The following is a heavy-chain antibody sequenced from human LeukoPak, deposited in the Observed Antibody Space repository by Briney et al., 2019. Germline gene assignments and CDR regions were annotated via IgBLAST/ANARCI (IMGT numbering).Heavy chain of an antibody. Sequence: GGSLRLSCAASGFTVSSNYMSWVRQAPGKGLEWVSVIYSGGSTYYADSVKGRFTISRDNSKNTLYLQMNSLRAEDTAVYYCAKDPSLVYCSSTSCYTRLRGNYYYYGMDVWGQGTTVTVSS. CDR3: AKDPSLVYCSSTSCYTRLRGNYYYYGMDV. J-gene: IGHJ6*02. V-gene: IGHV3-66*01. CDR1: GFTVSSNY. D-gene: IGHD2-2*02. CDR2: IYSGGST.